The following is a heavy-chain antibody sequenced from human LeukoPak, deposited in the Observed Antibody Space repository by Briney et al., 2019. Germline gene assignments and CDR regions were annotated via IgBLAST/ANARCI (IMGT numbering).Heavy chain of an antibody. D-gene: IGHD2-2*01. Sequence: GASVKVSCKASGGTFSSYAISWVRQAPGQGLEWMGGIIPIFGTANYAQKFQGRVTITADKSTSTAYMELSSLRSEDTAVYYYARRRTPILGYCSSTSCYAAFDIWGQGTMVTVSS. CDR3: ARRRTPILGYCSSTSCYAAFDI. V-gene: IGHV1-69*06. CDR1: GGTFSSYA. CDR2: IIPIFGTA. J-gene: IGHJ3*02.